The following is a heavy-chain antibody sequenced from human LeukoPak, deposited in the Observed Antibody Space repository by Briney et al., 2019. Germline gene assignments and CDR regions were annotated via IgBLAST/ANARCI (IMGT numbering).Heavy chain of an antibody. CDR2: IYDSGST. J-gene: IGHJ3*02. Sequence: SETLSLTCTVSGASIRSGDYYWSWIRQPPGKGLAWIGYIYDSGSTYYNPSLKSRITISVDTSENRFSLKLSSVTATDTAVYYCAGDCSGGSCYGAFDIWGQGTMVTVSS. V-gene: IGHV4-30-4*01. CDR1: GASIRSGDYY. CDR3: AGDCSGGSCYGAFDI. D-gene: IGHD2-15*01.